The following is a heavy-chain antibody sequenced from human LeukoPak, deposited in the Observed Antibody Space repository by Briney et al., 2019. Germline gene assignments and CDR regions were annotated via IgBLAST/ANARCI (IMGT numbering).Heavy chain of an antibody. V-gene: IGHV4-34*01. Sequence: PSETLSLTCAAYGGSFSGYYWSWIRQPPGKGLEWIGEINHSGSTNYNPSLKSRVTISVDTSKNQFSLKLSSVTAADTAVYYCARGTTTYYFDYWGQGTLVTVSS. D-gene: IGHD1-1*01. CDR2: INHSGST. CDR1: GGSFSGYY. CDR3: ARGTTTYYFDY. J-gene: IGHJ4*02.